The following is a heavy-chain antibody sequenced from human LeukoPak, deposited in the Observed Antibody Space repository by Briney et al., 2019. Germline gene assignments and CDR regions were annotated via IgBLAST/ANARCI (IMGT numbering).Heavy chain of an antibody. V-gene: IGHV1-69*06. CDR2: IIPIFGTA. Sequence: ASVKVSFKASGGTFIIYAISWVRQAPGQGLEWMGGIIPIFGTANYAQKFQGRVTITADKSTSTAYMELSSLRSENTAVYYCASPQGTNWNDGDAFDIWGQGTMVTVSS. D-gene: IGHD1-20*01. CDR3: ASPQGTNWNDGDAFDI. J-gene: IGHJ3*02. CDR1: GGTFIIYA.